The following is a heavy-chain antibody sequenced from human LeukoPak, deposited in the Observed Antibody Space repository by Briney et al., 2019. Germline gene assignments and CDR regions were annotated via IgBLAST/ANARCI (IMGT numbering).Heavy chain of an antibody. CDR1: GGSISSYY. V-gene: IGHV4-59*08. D-gene: IGHD3-22*01. CDR3: ARLGTYYDSSGPSDY. CDR2: IYYSGST. Sequence: TSETLSLTCTVSGGSISSYYWSWIRQPPGKGLEWIGYIYYSGSTNYNPSLKSRVTISVDTSKNQFSLKLSSVTAADTAVYYCARLGTYYDSSGPSDYWGQGTLVTVSS. J-gene: IGHJ4*02.